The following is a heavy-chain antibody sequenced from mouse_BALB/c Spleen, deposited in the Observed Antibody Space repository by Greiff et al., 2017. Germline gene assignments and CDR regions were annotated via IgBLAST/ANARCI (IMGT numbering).Heavy chain of an antibody. CDR2: IDPANGNT. Sequence: EVKLMESGAELVKPGASVKLSCTASGFNIKDTYMHWVKQRPEQGLEWIGRIDPANGNTKYDPKFQGKATITADTSSNTAYLQLSSLTSEDTAVYYCASSWYGGYAMDYWGQGTSVTVSS. D-gene: IGHD1-1*02. V-gene: IGHV14-3*02. CDR1: GFNIKDTY. J-gene: IGHJ4*01. CDR3: ASSWYGGYAMDY.